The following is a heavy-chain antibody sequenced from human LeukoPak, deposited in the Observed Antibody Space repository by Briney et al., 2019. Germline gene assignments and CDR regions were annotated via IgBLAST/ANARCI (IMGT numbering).Heavy chain of an antibody. CDR2: IYYSGST. J-gene: IGHJ5*02. D-gene: IGHD6-19*01. CDR1: GYSISSGYF. CDR3: ARDQYSSGVFDP. V-gene: IGHV4-61*01. Sequence: SETLSLTCTVSGYSISSGYFWGWFRQPPGKGLEWIGYIYYSGSTNYNPSLKSRVTISVDTSKNQFSLKLSSVTAADTAVYYCARDQYSSGVFDPWGQGTLVTVSS.